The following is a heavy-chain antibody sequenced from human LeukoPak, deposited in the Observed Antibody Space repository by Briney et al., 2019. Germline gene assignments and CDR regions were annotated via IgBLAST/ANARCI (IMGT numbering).Heavy chain of an antibody. CDR1: GGSISSYY. D-gene: IGHD3-3*01. Sequence: PSETLSLTCTVSGGSISSYYWSWIRQPAGKGLEWIGRIYTSGSTNYNPSLKSRVTMSVDTSKNQFSLKLSSVTAADTAVYCCARDRAPYTIFGVVIITDYFDLWGRGTLVTVSS. V-gene: IGHV4-4*07. CDR2: IYTSGST. J-gene: IGHJ2*01. CDR3: ARDRAPYTIFGVVIITDYFDL.